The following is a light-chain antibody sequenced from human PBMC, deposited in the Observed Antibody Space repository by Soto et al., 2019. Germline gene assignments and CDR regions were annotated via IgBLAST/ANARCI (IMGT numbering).Light chain of an antibody. CDR3: QVWDSSSDHLV. Sequence: QSVLTQPPSVSGAPGQRVTISCTGSSSNIGAGYDVHWYQQLPGTAPKLLIYGNSNRPSGIPERFSGSNPGNTATLTISRIEAGDEADYYCQVWDSSSDHLVFGGGTKVTVL. CDR2: GNS. J-gene: IGLJ2*01. CDR1: SSNIGAGYD. V-gene: IGLV1-40*01.